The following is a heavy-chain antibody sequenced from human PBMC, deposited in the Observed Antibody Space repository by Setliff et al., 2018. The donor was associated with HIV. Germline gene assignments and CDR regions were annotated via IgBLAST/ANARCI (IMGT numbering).Heavy chain of an antibody. CDR2: ISTYNGNT. D-gene: IGHD1-1*01. J-gene: IGHJ4*02. Sequence: GASVKVSCKASGYTFIHFGISWARQAPGQGLEWMGWISTYNGNTIYAQKFQGRVTMTTDTSTSTAYMELRSLRSDDTALYYCARDGFVDRATGTTHLDSWGQGTLVTVS. CDR3: ARDGFVDRATGTTHLDS. V-gene: IGHV1-18*01. CDR1: GYTFIHFG.